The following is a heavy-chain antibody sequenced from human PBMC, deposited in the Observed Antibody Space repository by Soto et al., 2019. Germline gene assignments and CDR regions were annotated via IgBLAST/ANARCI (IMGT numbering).Heavy chain of an antibody. CDR3: ARPDVPAAMPDYYYYMDV. Sequence: QVQLVESGGGVVQPGRSLRLSCAASGFTFSSYGMHWVRQAPGKGLEWVAVIWYDGSNKYYADSVKGRFTTSRDNSNNTLYLQMNSLRAEDTAVYYCARPDVPAAMPDYYYYMDVWCKGTTVTVSS. V-gene: IGHV3-33*01. D-gene: IGHD2-2*01. CDR1: GFTFSSYG. J-gene: IGHJ6*03. CDR2: IWYDGSNK.